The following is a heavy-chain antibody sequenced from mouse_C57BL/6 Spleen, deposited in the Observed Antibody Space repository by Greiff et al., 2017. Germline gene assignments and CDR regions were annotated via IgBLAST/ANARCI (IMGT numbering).Heavy chain of an antibody. CDR3: ARSDYYGSSYDWYFDV. J-gene: IGHJ1*03. V-gene: IGHV1-18*01. D-gene: IGHD1-1*01. CDR1: GYTFTDYN. CDR2: INPNNGGT. Sequence: EVKLMESGPELVKPGASVKIPCKASGYTFTDYNMDWVKQSHGKSLEWIGDINPNNGGTIYNQKFKGKATLTVDKSSSTAYMELRSLTSEDTAVYYCARSDYYGSSYDWYFDVGGTGTTVTVSS.